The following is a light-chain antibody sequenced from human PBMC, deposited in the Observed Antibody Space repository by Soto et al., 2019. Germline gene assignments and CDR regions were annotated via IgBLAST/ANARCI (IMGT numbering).Light chain of an antibody. CDR3: QQANSFPHT. Sequence: DIQMTQSPSFVSASVGDRVIITCRASQDLSRWLDWYQQQAGKAPQLLIYATSTLQSGVPSRFSGSGSGTEFTLTISSLQSEDFATYYCQQANSFPHTLGGGTRVEIK. CDR1: QDLSRW. J-gene: IGKJ4*01. V-gene: IGKV1-12*01. CDR2: ATS.